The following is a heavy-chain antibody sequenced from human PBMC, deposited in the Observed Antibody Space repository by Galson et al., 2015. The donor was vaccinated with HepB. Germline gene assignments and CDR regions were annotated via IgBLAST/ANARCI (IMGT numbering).Heavy chain of an antibody. CDR2: IYYSGST. V-gene: IGHV4-39*01. J-gene: IGHJ6*03. Sequence: ETLSLTCTVSGGSISSSSYYWGWIRQPPGKGLEWIGSIYYSGSTYYNPSLKSRVTISVDTSKNQFSLKLSSVTAADTAVYYCARRCSSTSCYPKSSYYYYYYMDVWGKGTTVTVSS. D-gene: IGHD2-2*01. CDR1: GGSISSSSYY. CDR3: ARRCSSTSCYPKSSYYYYYYMDV.